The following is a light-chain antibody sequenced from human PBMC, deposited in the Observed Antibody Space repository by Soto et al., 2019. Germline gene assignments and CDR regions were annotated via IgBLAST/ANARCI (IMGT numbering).Light chain of an antibody. CDR2: AAS. J-gene: IGKJ1*01. Sequence: TQSPGTLSLSPGERATLSCRASQSVSSNYLAWYQQKPGKVPKLLIYAASTLQSGVPSRFSGSGSGTDFTLTISSLQPEDVATYYCQKYNSAPWTFGQGTKVDIK. V-gene: IGKV1-27*01. CDR1: QSVSSNY. CDR3: QKYNSAPWT.